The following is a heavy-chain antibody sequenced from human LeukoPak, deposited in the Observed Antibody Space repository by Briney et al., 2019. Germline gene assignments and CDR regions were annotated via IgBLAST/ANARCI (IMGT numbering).Heavy chain of an antibody. D-gene: IGHD3-22*01. CDR1: GFPFNTFG. CDR3: ARDERWLLY. V-gene: IGHV3-33*01. Sequence: PGGSLRLSCAASGFPFNTFGMYWVRQSPGKGLEWVAVIWYDGSNKYYADSVKGRFTISRDNSKNTLYLQMNSLRAEDTAVYYCARDERWLLYWGQGTLVTVSS. CDR2: IWYDGSNK. J-gene: IGHJ4*02.